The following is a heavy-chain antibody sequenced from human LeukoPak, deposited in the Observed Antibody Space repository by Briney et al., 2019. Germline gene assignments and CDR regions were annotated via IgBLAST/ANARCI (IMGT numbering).Heavy chain of an antibody. Sequence: PGGSLRLSCAASGFTFRTYNMNWVRQAPGKGLEWVSSISGSSAYIYYADSVKGRFTISRDNAKNSLYLQMNSLRAEDTAIYYCARDPEGYYYGSGKPYYYGMDVWGQGTTGSVSS. CDR2: ISGSSAYI. CDR3: ARDPEGYYYGSGKPYYYGMDV. D-gene: IGHD3-10*01. CDR1: GFTFRTYN. J-gene: IGHJ6*02. V-gene: IGHV3-21*01.